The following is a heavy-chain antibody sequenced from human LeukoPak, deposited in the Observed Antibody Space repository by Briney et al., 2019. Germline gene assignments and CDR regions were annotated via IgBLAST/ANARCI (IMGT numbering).Heavy chain of an antibody. CDR1: GGSISSYY. CDR3: ARATMVRGVMSGGFDY. V-gene: IGHV4-59*08. J-gene: IGHJ4*02. D-gene: IGHD3-10*01. Sequence: SETLSLTCTVSGGSISSYYWSWIRQPPGKGLEWIGYIYYSGSTNYNPSLKSRVTISVDTSKNQFSLKLSSVTAADTAVYYCARATMVRGVMSGGFDYWGQGTLVTVSS. CDR2: IYYSGST.